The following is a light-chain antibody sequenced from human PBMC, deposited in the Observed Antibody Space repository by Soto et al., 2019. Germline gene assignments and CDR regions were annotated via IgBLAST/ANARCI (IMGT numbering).Light chain of an antibody. Sequence: DIQMTQSPSSLSASVGDRFTITCRASQRISSYLNWYQQKPGKAPKLLIYAASSLESGVPSRFSGSGSGTEFTLTISNLQPDDFATYFCQQYNNYPRTFGQGTKVAIK. V-gene: IGKV1-39*01. CDR2: AAS. CDR3: QQYNNYPRT. CDR1: QRISSY. J-gene: IGKJ1*01.